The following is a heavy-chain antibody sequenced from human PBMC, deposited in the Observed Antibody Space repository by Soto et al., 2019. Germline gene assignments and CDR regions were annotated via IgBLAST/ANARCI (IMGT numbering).Heavy chain of an antibody. Sequence: GGSLRLSCAASGFTFSSYAMSWVRQAPGKGLEWVSAISGSGGSTYYADSVKGRFTISRDNSKNTLYLQMNSLRAEDTAVYYCAKDLYGLYGSSGWYYFDYWGQGTLVTVSS. D-gene: IGHD6-19*01. J-gene: IGHJ4*02. V-gene: IGHV3-23*01. CDR3: AKDLYGLYGSSGWYYFDY. CDR1: GFTFSSYA. CDR2: ISGSGGST.